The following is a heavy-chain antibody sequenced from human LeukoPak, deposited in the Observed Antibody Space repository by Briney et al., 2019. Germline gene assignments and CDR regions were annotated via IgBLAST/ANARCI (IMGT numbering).Heavy chain of an antibody. CDR1: GFTVSSSF. CDR3: ARGNFGGSYYAY. V-gene: IGHV3-66*01. J-gene: IGHJ4*02. Sequence: GGSLRLSCAASGFTVSSSFMSWVRQAPGKGLECVSVIYSGGVTYYADSVKARFTISRDNSKNTLYLQMNNLRVEDTAVCYCARGNFGGSYYAYWGQGTLVTVSS. D-gene: IGHD1-26*01. CDR2: IYSGGVT.